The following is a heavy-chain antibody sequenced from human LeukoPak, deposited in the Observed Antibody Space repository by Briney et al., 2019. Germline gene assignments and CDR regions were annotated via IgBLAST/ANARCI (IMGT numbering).Heavy chain of an antibody. CDR1: GFAFSSYA. Sequence: GGPLRLSCAASGFAFSSYAMHWVRQAPGKGLEWVAIISYDGIIEDYSDSVKGRFTISRDNFKNTLFLQMNSLRAEDTAVYYCAKDRVVYNWNYAYYFDDWGQGTLVTVSS. V-gene: IGHV3-30*04. CDR2: ISYDGIIE. CDR3: AKDRVVYNWNYAYYFDD. J-gene: IGHJ4*02. D-gene: IGHD1-7*01.